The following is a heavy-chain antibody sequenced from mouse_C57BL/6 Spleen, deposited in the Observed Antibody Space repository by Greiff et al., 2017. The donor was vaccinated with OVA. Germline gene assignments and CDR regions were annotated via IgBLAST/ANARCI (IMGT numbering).Heavy chain of an antibody. J-gene: IGHJ4*01. Sequence: VQLQQSGAELARPGASVKLSCKASGYTFTSYGISWVKQRTGQGLEWIGEIYPRSGNTYYNEKFKGKATLTADKSSSTAYMELRSLTSEDSAVYFCARDDTRYAMDYWGQGTSVTVSS. CDR3: ARDDTRYAMDY. D-gene: IGHD2-3*01. CDR2: IYPRSGNT. V-gene: IGHV1-81*01. CDR1: GYTFTSYG.